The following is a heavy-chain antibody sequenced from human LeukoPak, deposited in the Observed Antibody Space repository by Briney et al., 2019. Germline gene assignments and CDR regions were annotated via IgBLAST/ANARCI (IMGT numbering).Heavy chain of an antibody. CDR2: ISCSSSYI. V-gene: IGHV3-21*01. J-gene: IGHJ4*02. CDR1: GFTFSSYS. CDR3: ARTDFWSGYDDC. D-gene: IGHD3-3*01. Sequence: PGGSLRLSCAASGFTFSSYSMNWVRQAPGKGLECVSSISCSSSYIYYADSVKGRFTISRDNAKNSLYLQMNSVRAEDTAVYYCARTDFWSGYDDCWGQGALVTVSS.